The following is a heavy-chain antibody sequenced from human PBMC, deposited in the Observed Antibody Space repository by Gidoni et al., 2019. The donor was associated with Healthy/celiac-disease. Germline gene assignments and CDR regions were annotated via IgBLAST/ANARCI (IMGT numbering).Heavy chain of an antibody. CDR1: GYSYTRYW. J-gene: IGHJ4*02. Sequence: EVQLVQSGAEVKKPGESLTISCKGSGYSYTRYWIGWVRQMPGKGLEWMGSIHPGDSDTRYSPSFQGQVTISADKSISTAYLQWSSLKASDTAMYYCARARSMATMWLAFDYWGQGTLVTVSS. V-gene: IGHV5-51*01. CDR3: ARARSMATMWLAFDY. CDR2: IHPGDSDT. D-gene: IGHD3-22*01.